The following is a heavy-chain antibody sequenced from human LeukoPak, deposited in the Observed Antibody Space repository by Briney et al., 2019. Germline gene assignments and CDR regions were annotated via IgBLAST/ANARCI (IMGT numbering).Heavy chain of an antibody. V-gene: IGHV3-21*04. Sequence: GGSLRLSCAASGLSFSSYSMNWVRKAPGRALEGVSFISGGSSYSWYAGSVKGRFTISRDNARSSLYLQMNNLRAEDTATYYCSIIVVRRGDDAFDLWGQGTMVTVSS. CDR2: ISGGSSYS. CDR1: GLSFSSYS. J-gene: IGHJ3*01. D-gene: IGHD3-22*01. CDR3: SIIVVRRGDDAFDL.